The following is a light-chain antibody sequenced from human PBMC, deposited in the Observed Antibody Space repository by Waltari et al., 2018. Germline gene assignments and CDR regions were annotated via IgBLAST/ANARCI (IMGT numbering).Light chain of an antibody. J-gene: IGLJ2*01. Sequence: QSALTQPPSVSGSPGQSVTISCTGTSSDVGGYNRVSWYQQPPGTPPKLIISDVSSRPSGVPDRFSASKSGNTASLTISGLQAEDEADYYCSSYTSSSTVVFGGGTKLTVL. CDR2: DVS. CDR3: SSYTSSSTVV. CDR1: SSDVGGYNR. V-gene: IGLV2-18*02.